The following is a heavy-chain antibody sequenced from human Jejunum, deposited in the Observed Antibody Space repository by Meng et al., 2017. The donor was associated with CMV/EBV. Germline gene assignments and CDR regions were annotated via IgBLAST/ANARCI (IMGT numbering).Heavy chain of an antibody. CDR2: LSNDGSTK. V-gene: IGHV3-30-3*01. CDR1: RDTLINYP. Sequence: AAQRDTLINYPRPWVRQAPGKGLEWVASLSNDGSTKYLADSVRGQFSMSRDISKNTVYLHMNNLRGEDTAVYYCAREKRFTNYFDSWGRGTLVTVSS. CDR3: AREKRFTNYFDS. J-gene: IGHJ4*02.